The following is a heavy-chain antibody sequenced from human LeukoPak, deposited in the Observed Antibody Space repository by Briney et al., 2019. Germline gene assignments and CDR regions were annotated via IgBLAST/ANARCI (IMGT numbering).Heavy chain of an antibody. J-gene: IGHJ4*02. V-gene: IGHV4-39*01. CDR1: GGSISSSTSYY. CDR3: ARHERNPQFDY. D-gene: IGHD5-24*01. CDR2: IDYSGNT. Sequence: PSETLSLTCTVSGGSISSSTSYYWAWVRQPPGKGLEWIGSIDYSGNTYYYPSLKSRVTISVDTSKNQFSLKLSSVTAADTAVYYCARHERNPQFDYWGQGTLVTVSS.